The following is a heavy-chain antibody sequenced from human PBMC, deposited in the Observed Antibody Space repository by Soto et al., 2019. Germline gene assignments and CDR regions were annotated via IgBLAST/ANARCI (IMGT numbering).Heavy chain of an antibody. Sequence: GGSLRLSCAGSGFSFSNYGMHWVRQAPGKGLEWVAVISYDGTITYYTDSVKGRFTISRDNSKNTLYLQMNSLRTEDTAVYYCATTRVGPCSSSICFSGIFDGMDVWGQGTTVTVSS. D-gene: IGHD2-2*01. CDR1: GFSFSNYG. J-gene: IGHJ6*02. CDR2: ISYDGTIT. V-gene: IGHV3-30-3*01. CDR3: ATTRVGPCSSSICFSGIFDGMDV.